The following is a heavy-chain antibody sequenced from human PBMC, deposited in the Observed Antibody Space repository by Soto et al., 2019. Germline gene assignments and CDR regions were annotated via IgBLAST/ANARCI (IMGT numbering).Heavy chain of an antibody. V-gene: IGHV1-69*01. J-gene: IGHJ6*02. CDR2: IIPISDTT. CDR3: ARSQGSSTSLEIYYYYYYGMDV. CDR1: GGACSSYA. D-gene: IGHD2-2*01. Sequence: LVKGAWKGAGGACSSYAISWVRQENRQGLEWMGGIIPISDTTNYAQKFQGRVTITADESTSTAYMELSSLRSEDTAVYYCARSQGSSTSLEIYYYYYYGMDVWGQGTTVTV.